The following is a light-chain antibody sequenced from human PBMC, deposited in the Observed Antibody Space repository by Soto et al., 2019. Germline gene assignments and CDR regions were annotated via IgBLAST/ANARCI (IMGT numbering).Light chain of an antibody. V-gene: IGKV3-15*01. Sequence: EIVMTQSPATLSLSPGETATLSCRASQSVHSNLAWFQQHPGQAPRLLIYGASSRATGIPVRFSGSGSGTEFTLTISSLQPEDFAVYYCQQYNNWPFITFGQGTRLEIK. CDR3: QQYNNWPFIT. CDR2: GAS. CDR1: QSVHSN. J-gene: IGKJ5*01.